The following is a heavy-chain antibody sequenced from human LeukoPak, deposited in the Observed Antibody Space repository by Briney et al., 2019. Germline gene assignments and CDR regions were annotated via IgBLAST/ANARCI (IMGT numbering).Heavy chain of an antibody. D-gene: IGHD3-3*01. CDR2: IYGSGGT. CDR3: ASTNYDFWSGYSGDFQH. CDR1: GGSISSYY. J-gene: IGHJ1*01. Sequence: SETLSLTCTVSGGSISSYYWSWIRQPAGKGLEWIGRIYGSGGTNYNPSLKSRVTISVDTSKNQFSLKLSSVTAADTAVYYCASTNYDFWSGYSGDFQHWGQGTLVTVSS. V-gene: IGHV4-4*07.